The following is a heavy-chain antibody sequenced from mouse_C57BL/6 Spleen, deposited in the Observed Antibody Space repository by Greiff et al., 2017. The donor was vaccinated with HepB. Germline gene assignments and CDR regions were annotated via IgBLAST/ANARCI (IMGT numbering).Heavy chain of an antibody. J-gene: IGHJ2*01. V-gene: IGHV3-6*01. CDR2: ISYDGSN. D-gene: IGHD4-1*01. Sequence: VQLQQSGPGLVKPSQSLSLTCSVTGYSITSGYYWNWIRQFPGNKLEWMGYISYDGSNNYNPSLKNRISITRDTSKNQFFLKLNSVTTEDTATYYCARDRELGHFDYWGQGTTLTVSS. CDR1: GYSITSGYY. CDR3: ARDRELGHFDY.